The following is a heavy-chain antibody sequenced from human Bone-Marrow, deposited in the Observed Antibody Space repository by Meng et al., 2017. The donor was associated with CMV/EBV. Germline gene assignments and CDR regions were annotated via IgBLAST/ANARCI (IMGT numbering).Heavy chain of an antibody. CDR1: GGSVSSGSYY. CDR2: IYYSGST. J-gene: IGHJ6*02. D-gene: IGHD3-16*01. CDR3: AKDGNTFDYYYGMDV. V-gene: IGHV4-61*01. Sequence: SETLSLTCTVSGGSVSSGSYYWSWIRQPPGKGLEWIGYIYYSGSTNYNPSLKSRVTISVDTSKNQFSLKLSSVTAADTAVYYCAKDGNTFDYYYGMDVWGQGTTVTVSS.